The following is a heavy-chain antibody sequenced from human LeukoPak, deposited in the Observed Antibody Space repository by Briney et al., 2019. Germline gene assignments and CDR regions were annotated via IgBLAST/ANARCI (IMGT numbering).Heavy chain of an antibody. CDR2: ISSSSSYI. CDR3: ARARGSGRLAYFDY. J-gene: IGHJ4*02. Sequence: PGGSLRLSCAASGFTFSSYSMNWVRQAPGKGLEWVSSISSSSSYIYYADSVKGRFTISRDNAKNSLYLQMNSLRAEDTAVYYCARARGSGRLAYFDYWGPGTLVTVAS. D-gene: IGHD6-19*01. V-gene: IGHV3-21*01. CDR1: GFTFSSYS.